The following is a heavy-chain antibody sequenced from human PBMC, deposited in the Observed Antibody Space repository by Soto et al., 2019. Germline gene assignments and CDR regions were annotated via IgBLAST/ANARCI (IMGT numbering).Heavy chain of an antibody. V-gene: IGHV3-15*01. Sequence: GRSLRLSCAASGFTFSNAWMSWVRQAPGKGLEWVGRIKSKTDGGTTDYAAPVKGRFTISRDDSKNTLYLQMNSLKTEDTAVYYCTTDKGYSSGWYEYFQHWGQGTLVTVSS. D-gene: IGHD6-19*01. CDR3: TTDKGYSSGWYEYFQH. CDR2: IKSKTDGGTT. CDR1: GFTFSNAW. J-gene: IGHJ1*01.